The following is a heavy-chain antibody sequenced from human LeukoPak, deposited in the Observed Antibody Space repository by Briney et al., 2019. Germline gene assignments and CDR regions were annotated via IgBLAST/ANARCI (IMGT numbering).Heavy chain of an antibody. J-gene: IGHJ6*03. CDR2: IIPIFGTA. CDR1: GGTFSSYA. Sequence: SVKVSRKASGGTFSSYAISWVRQAPGQGLEWMGGIIPIFGTANYAQKFQGRVTITADESTSTAYMELSSLRSDDTAVYYCAREGDILTGYLYYYYMDVWGKGTTVTISS. D-gene: IGHD3-9*01. V-gene: IGHV1-69*13. CDR3: AREGDILTGYLYYYYMDV.